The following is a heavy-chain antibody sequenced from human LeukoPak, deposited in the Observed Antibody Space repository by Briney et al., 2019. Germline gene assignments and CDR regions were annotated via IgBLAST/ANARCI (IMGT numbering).Heavy chain of an antibody. CDR1: GYTFTGYY. CDR2: INPNSGGT. V-gene: IGHV1-2*02. J-gene: IGHJ6*02. Sequence: ASVKVSCKASGYTFTGYYMHWVRQAPGQGLEWMGWINPNSGGTNYAQKFQGRVTMTRDTSISTAYMELSRLRSDDTAVYYCASPFPYCSSTSCYITQRRYYGMDVWGQGTTVTVSS. D-gene: IGHD2-2*02. CDR3: ASPFPYCSSTSCYITQRRYYGMDV.